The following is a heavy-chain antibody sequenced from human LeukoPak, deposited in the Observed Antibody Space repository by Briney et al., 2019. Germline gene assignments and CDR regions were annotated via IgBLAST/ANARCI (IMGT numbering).Heavy chain of an antibody. CDR2: IIPIFGTA. CDR3: ARDWGSGYDY. CDR1: GYTFTSYA. D-gene: IGHD3-22*01. J-gene: IGHJ4*02. V-gene: IGHV1-69*13. Sequence: ASVKVSCKASGYTFTSYAMHWVRQAPGQGLEWMGGIIPIFGTANYAQKFQGRVTITADESTSTAYMELSSLRSEDTAVYYCARDWGSGYDYWGQGTLVTVSS.